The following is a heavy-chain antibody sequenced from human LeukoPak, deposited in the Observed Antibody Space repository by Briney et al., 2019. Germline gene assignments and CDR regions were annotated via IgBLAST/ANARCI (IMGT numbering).Heavy chain of an antibody. D-gene: IGHD3-10*01. CDR3: ARNVLLWFGELLSDWFDP. CDR1: GFTFSSYW. J-gene: IGHJ5*02. Sequence: GGSLRLSCEASGFTFSSYWMSWVRQAPGKGLEWVANIKQDGSEKYYVDSVKGRFTISRDNAKNSMYLQMNSLRAEDTAVYVCARNVLLWFGELLSDWFDPWGQGTLVTVSS. CDR2: IKQDGSEK. V-gene: IGHV3-7*04.